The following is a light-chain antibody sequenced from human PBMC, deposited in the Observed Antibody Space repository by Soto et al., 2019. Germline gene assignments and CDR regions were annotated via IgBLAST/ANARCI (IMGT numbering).Light chain of an antibody. Sequence: QSVLTQPPSASGTPGQRVSISCSGSNSNIGSETVNWYQQFPGTAPKLLIYNIDQRPSGVPDRFSGSKSGTSASLAISGLQSDDEADYYCAAWDASLDGWVFGGGTQLTVL. J-gene: IGLJ7*01. CDR3: AAWDASLDGWV. CDR1: NSNIGSET. V-gene: IGLV1-44*01. CDR2: NID.